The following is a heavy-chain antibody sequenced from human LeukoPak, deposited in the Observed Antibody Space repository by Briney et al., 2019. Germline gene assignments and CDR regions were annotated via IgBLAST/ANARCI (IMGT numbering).Heavy chain of an antibody. J-gene: IGHJ5*02. D-gene: IGHD6-25*01. CDR3: ARQIAAAAPAP. CDR2: ISPNSGDT. V-gene: IGHV1-2*02. CDR1: GYTFTGYY. Sequence: ASVKVSCKASGYTFTGYYIHWVRQAPGQGLEWMGWISPNSGDTNYAQRFQGRVTMTRDTSVSTAYMELSWLSPDDTAVCYCARQIAAAAPAPWGQGTLVTVSS.